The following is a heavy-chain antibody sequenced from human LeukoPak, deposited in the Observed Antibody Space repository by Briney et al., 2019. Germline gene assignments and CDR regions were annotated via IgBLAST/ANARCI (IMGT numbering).Heavy chain of an antibody. Sequence: PGGSLRLSCVVSGFTFSTYSMNWFRQAPGKGLEWVSYITRSSSTIYYADSVKGRFTISRDNAKNPLYLQMNSLRAEDTAVYYCARESGSYSGVDYWGQGTLVTVSS. CDR3: ARESGSYSGVDY. CDR1: GFTFSTYS. D-gene: IGHD1-26*01. CDR2: ITRSSSTI. J-gene: IGHJ4*02. V-gene: IGHV3-48*04.